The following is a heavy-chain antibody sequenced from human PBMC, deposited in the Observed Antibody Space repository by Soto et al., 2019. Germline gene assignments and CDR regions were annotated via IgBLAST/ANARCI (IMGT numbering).Heavy chain of an antibody. CDR3: ARDSTAYYFDS. V-gene: IGHV3-30-3*01. J-gene: IGHJ4*02. CDR2: ISYDGSNK. Sequence: QVQLVESGGGVVQPGRSLRLSCAASGFTFSSYAMHWVRQAPGKGLEWVAVISYDGSNKYYADSVKGRFTISRDNSKNTLYLQMNSLRAEDTAVYYCARDSTAYYFDSWGQGTLVTVSS. CDR1: GFTFSSYA.